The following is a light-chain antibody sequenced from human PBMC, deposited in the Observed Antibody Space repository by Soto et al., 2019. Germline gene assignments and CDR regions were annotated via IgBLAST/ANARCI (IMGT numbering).Light chain of an antibody. CDR1: SSDIGAYDY. CDR2: EVT. CDR3: NSYAGGNWV. V-gene: IGLV2-8*01. J-gene: IGLJ3*02. Sequence: QSALTQPPSASGSLGQSVTIPCTGTSSDIGAYDYVSWYQQEPGKAPKLVIYEVTRRLSGVPDRFSGSKSGNTASLTVSGLQAEDEADYYCNSYAGGNWVFGGGTKLTVL.